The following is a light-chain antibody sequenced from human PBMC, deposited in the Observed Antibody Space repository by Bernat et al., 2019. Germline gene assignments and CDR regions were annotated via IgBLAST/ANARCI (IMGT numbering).Light chain of an antibody. CDR2: YDS. J-gene: IGLJ2*01. CDR3: HVWDSDSHHVL. CDR1: NIESKS. V-gene: IGLV3-21*04. Sequence: SYVLTQPPSVSVAPGKTAGITCGGNNIESKSVHWYQQKSGQAPVLVINYDSDRPSGIPERFSGSNSGNTATLTISRVEAGDEADYYCHVWDSDSHHVLFGGGTKLTVL.